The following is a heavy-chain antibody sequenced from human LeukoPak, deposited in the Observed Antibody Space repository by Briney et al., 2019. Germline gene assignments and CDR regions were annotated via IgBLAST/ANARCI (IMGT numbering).Heavy chain of an antibody. J-gene: IGHJ3*02. CDR3: ARAGRSGWYPAAFDI. V-gene: IGHV4-34*01. CDR1: GGSFSGYY. Sequence: SEPLSLTCAVYGGSFSGYYWSWIRQPPGKGLEWIGEINHSESTNSNPSLKSRVTISVDTSKNQFSLRLSSVTAADTAVYYCARAGRSGWYPAAFDIWGQGTMVTVSS. D-gene: IGHD6-19*01. CDR2: INHSEST.